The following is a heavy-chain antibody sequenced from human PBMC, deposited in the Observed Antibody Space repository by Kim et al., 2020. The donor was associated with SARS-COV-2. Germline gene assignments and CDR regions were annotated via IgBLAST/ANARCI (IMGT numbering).Heavy chain of an antibody. CDR1: GFTFSSYG. Sequence: GGSLRLSCAASGFTFSSYGMHWVRQAPGKGLEWVAVIWYDGSNKYYADSVKGRFTISRDNSKNTLYLQMNSLRAEDTAVYYCARDQGMVREMNYYYYGMDVWGQGTTVTVSS. CDR3: ARDQGMVREMNYYYYGMDV. V-gene: IGHV3-33*01. J-gene: IGHJ6*02. D-gene: IGHD3-10*01. CDR2: IWYDGSNK.